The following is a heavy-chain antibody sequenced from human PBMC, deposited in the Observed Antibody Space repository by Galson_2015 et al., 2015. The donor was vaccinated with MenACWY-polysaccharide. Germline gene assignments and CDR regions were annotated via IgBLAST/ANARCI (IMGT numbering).Heavy chain of an antibody. Sequence: SLRLSCAASGSRFSNSGMHWVRQAPGKGLEWVAVIQYDGSNKVYAGSVKGRFTISGDNSKNTVFLEMNTLGVEDTAVYYCAREGSRIVFHAFDIWGQGTMVTVSS. J-gene: IGHJ3*02. CDR3: AREGSRIVFHAFDI. V-gene: IGHV3-33*01. CDR2: IQYDGSNK. CDR1: GSRFSNSG. D-gene: IGHD2-2*01.